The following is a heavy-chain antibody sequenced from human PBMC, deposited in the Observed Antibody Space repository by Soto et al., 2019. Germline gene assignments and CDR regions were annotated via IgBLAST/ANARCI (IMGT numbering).Heavy chain of an antibody. CDR1: GDSVSSNSAA. V-gene: IGHV6-1*01. CDR3: ARDGNDFWSGYYSGDRNYYYYYMDV. D-gene: IGHD3-3*01. Sequence: SQTLSLTCAISGDSVSSNSAAWNWIRQSPSRGLEWLGRTYYRSKWYNDYAVSVKSRITINPDTSKNQFSLQLNSVTPEDTAVYYCARDGNDFWSGYYSGDRNYYYYYMDVWGKGTTVTVSS. J-gene: IGHJ6*03. CDR2: TYYRSKWYN.